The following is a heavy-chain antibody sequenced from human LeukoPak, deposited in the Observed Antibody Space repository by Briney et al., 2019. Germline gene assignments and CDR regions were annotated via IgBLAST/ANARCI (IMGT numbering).Heavy chain of an antibody. Sequence: SGGSPRLSCAASGFTLSSYAMSWVRQAPGKGLEWVSAISGSGGSTYYADSVKGRFTISRDNSKNTLYLQMNSLRAEDTAVYYCAKDSSSSYFDHWGQGTLVTVSS. CDR2: ISGSGGST. CDR3: AKDSSSSYFDH. CDR1: GFTLSSYA. D-gene: IGHD6-6*01. J-gene: IGHJ4*02. V-gene: IGHV3-23*01.